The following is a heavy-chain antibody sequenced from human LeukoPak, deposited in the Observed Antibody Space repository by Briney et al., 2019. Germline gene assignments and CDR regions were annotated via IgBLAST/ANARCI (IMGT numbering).Heavy chain of an antibody. V-gene: IGHV3-15*01. Sequence: KPGWSLILSCAASGFTFNNAWMSWVRPAPGKGLEWVGRIKSKTNGGTTDYAAPVKGRFTISRDDSKNTLYLQMNSLKTEDTAVYYCTTCLLAYSFDYWGQGTLVTVSS. J-gene: IGHJ4*02. CDR3: TTCLLAYSFDY. D-gene: IGHD2-15*01. CDR1: GFTFNNAW. CDR2: IKSKTNGGTT.